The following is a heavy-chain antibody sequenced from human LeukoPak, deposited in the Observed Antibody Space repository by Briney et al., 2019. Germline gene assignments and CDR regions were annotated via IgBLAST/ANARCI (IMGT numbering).Heavy chain of an antibody. CDR1: GFTFSSYE. CDR3: ARDRRWDTADY. Sequence: PGGSLRLSCAASGFTFSSYEMNWVRQAPGKGLEWVSYISSSGSTIYYADSVKGRFTISRDNAKNSLYLQMNSLRAEDTAVYYCARDRRWDTADYWGQGTLVTVSS. J-gene: IGHJ4*02. D-gene: IGHD5-18*01. CDR2: ISSSGSTI. V-gene: IGHV3-48*03.